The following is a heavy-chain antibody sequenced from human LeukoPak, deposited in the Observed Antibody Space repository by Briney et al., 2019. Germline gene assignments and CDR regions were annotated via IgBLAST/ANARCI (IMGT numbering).Heavy chain of an antibody. D-gene: IGHD2-15*01. CDR3: ARLYCSGSSCFSRYYSGMDV. CDR1: GYTSTNYF. Sequence: GESLKISCQASGYTSTNYFIAWLRQMSGKDLEWMGIIYPADLDIRYSPSFQGQVTFSADKSTNTAYLQWNSLRASDTAIYYCARLYCSGSSCFSRYYSGMDVWGQGTPVTVSS. CDR2: IYPADLDI. V-gene: IGHV5-51*01. J-gene: IGHJ6*02.